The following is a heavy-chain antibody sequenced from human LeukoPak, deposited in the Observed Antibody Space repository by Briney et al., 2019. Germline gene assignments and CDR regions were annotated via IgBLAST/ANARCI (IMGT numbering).Heavy chain of an antibody. J-gene: IGHJ6*02. Sequence: GGSLRLSCAASGFTFSSYSMNWVRQAPGKGLEWVSSISSSSSYIYYADSVKGRFTISRDNAKNSLYLQMNSLRAEDTAVYYCASDPIAAAANYYYYYGMDVWGQGTTVTVSS. CDR1: GFTFSSYS. CDR2: ISSSSSYI. D-gene: IGHD6-13*01. V-gene: IGHV3-21*01. CDR3: ASDPIAAAANYYYYYGMDV.